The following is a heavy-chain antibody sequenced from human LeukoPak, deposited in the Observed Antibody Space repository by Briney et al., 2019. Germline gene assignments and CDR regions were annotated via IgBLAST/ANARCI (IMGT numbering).Heavy chain of an antibody. J-gene: IGHJ4*02. Sequence: SETLSLTCTVSGGSIRTYYWTWIRQPVGKRPEWIGRINSSGDTDYNASLKSRVTISVDTSKNQFSLKLSSVTAADTAVYYCARDRWGDFDYWGQGTLVTVSS. CDR1: GGSIRTYY. CDR2: INSSGDT. D-gene: IGHD4-23*01. CDR3: ARDRWGDFDY. V-gene: IGHV4-4*07.